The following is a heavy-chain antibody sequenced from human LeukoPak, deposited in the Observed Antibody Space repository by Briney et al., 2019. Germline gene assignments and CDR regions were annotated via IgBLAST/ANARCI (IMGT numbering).Heavy chain of an antibody. J-gene: IGHJ4*02. CDR1: GGSFSGYY. Sequence: PSETLSLTCAVYGGSFSGYYWSWIRQPPGKGLEWIGEINHSGSTNYNPSLKSRVTISVDTSKNQFSLKLSSVTAADTAVYYCARAEPGYYFDYWGQGTLVTVSS. CDR3: ARAEPGYYFDY. V-gene: IGHV4-34*01. CDR2: INHSGST.